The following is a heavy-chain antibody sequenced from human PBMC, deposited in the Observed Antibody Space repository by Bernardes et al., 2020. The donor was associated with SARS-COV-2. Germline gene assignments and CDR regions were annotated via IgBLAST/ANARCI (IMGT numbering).Heavy chain of an antibody. CDR1: GFTFSSYD. CDR2: IGTAGDT. CDR3: ARASTYYDILTGYFQYYYGMDV. V-gene: IGHV3-13*01. J-gene: IGHJ6*02. Sequence: GGSLSLSCAASGFTFSSYDMHWVRQATGKGLEWVSAIGTAGDTYYPGSVKGRFTISRENAKNSLYLQMNSLRAGDTAVYYCARASTYYDILTGYFQYYYGMDVWGQGTTVTVSS. D-gene: IGHD3-9*01.